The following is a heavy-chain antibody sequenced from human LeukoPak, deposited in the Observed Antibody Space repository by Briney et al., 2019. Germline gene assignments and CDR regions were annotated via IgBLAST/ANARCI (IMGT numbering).Heavy chain of an antibody. CDR3: ARDPIPVPGVNFDY. Sequence: PSETLSLTCAVSGDSLSSSNWWNWVRQPPGKGLEWIGQIYHSRSPTYNPSLQSRVTMSLDKSNNQFSLRLTSVTAADTAVYYCARDPIPVPGVNFDYWGRGTLVTVSS. D-gene: IGHD6-19*01. J-gene: IGHJ4*02. CDR2: IYHSRSP. CDR1: GDSLSSSNW. V-gene: IGHV4/OR15-8*01.